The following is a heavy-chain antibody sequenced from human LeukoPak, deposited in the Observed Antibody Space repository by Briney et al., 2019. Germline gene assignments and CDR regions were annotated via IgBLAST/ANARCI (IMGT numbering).Heavy chain of an antibody. CDR3: ARDDLVTGTGGEDY. Sequence: GGSLRLSCAASGFTFSSYAMLWVRQAPGKGLEWVAVISYDGSNKYYADSVKGRFTISRDNSKNTLYLQMNSLRAEDTAVYYCARDDLVTGTGGEDYWGQGTLVTVSS. CDR2: ISYDGSNK. D-gene: IGHD1-20*01. V-gene: IGHV3-30-3*01. CDR1: GFTFSSYA. J-gene: IGHJ4*02.